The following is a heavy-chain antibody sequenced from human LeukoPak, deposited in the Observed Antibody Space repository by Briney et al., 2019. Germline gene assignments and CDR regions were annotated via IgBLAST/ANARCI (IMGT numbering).Heavy chain of an antibody. D-gene: IGHD4-23*01. V-gene: IGHV3-23*01. J-gene: IGHJ4*02. Sequence: PGGSLRLSCAAPGFSFSSYAMSWVRQAPGKGLEWVSPISGSGGSTYYADSVKGQFTISRDNSKNTLYLQMNSLRAEDTALYYCAKEKTTVVTPGVHYWGQGTLVTVSS. CDR2: ISGSGGST. CDR3: AKEKTTVVTPGVHY. CDR1: GFSFSSYA.